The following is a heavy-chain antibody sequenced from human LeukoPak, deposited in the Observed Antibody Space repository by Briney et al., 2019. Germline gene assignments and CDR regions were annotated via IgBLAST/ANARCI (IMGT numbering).Heavy chain of an antibody. Sequence: SETLSLTCTVSGGSISSGSYYWSWIRQPAGKGLEWIGRIYTSGSANYNPSLKSRVTISVDTSKNQFSLRLSSVTAADTAVYYCARERGTYYDILTGYPLYYFDYWGQGTLVTVSS. D-gene: IGHD3-9*01. CDR1: GGSISSGSYY. V-gene: IGHV4-61*02. CDR2: IYTSGSA. J-gene: IGHJ4*02. CDR3: ARERGTYYDILTGYPLYYFDY.